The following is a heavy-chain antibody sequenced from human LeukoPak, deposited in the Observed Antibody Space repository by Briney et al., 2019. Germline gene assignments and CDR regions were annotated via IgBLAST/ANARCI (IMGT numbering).Heavy chain of an antibody. CDR2: ISSSSSTI. D-gene: IGHD3-3*01. J-gene: IGHJ5*02. CDR1: GFTFSRSS. V-gene: IGHV3-48*01. CDR3: ARAIFGGVIIYGRNYWFDP. Sequence: GGSLRLSCAASGFTFSRSSMNWVRQAPGKGLEWVSYISSSSSTIYYADSVKGRFTISRDNAKNSLYLKMNSLRAEDTAVYYCARAIFGGVIIYGRNYWFDPWGQGTLVTVSS.